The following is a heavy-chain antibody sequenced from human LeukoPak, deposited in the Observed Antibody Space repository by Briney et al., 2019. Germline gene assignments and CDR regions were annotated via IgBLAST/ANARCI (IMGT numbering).Heavy chain of an antibody. CDR2: ISSSGSTI. Sequence: GGSLRLSCAASGFTFSSYEMNWVRQAPGKGLEWVSYISSSGSTIYYADSVKGRFTISRDNAKNSLYLQMNSLRAEDTAVYYCARRHDYGANRGFDPWGQGTLVTVSS. V-gene: IGHV3-48*03. J-gene: IGHJ5*02. D-gene: IGHD4-17*01. CDR1: GFTFSSYE. CDR3: ARRHDYGANRGFDP.